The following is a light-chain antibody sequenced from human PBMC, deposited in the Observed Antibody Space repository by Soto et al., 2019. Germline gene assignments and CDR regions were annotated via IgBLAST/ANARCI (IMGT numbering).Light chain of an antibody. Sequence: EIVMTQSPATLSVSPGERATLSCRASQSVSSNLAWYQQKPGQAPRLLIYGASTRATGIPARFSGSGSGTEFTLTLSSLQSEDFAVYYCQQYNNWAPWRLTFGGGTKVEIK. CDR2: GAS. CDR3: QQYNNWAPWRLT. J-gene: IGKJ4*01. CDR1: QSVSSN. V-gene: IGKV3-15*01.